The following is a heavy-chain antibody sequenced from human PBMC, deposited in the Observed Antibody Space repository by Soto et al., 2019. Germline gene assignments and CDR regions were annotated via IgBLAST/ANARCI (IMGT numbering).Heavy chain of an antibody. Sequence: WGTLCLTCSGSGGSSTSYWGSWVRQPAGKGLEWIGRVYPSGTTDYNPSLNSRATLSVETSKNQFSLKLSSVTAADTAVYYCARDPSSGGYCPGPCFDNWGQGTQVT. V-gene: IGHV4-4*07. CDR2: VYPSGTT. CDR3: ARDPSSGGYCPGPCFDN. CDR1: GGSSTSYW. D-gene: IGHD2-21*01. J-gene: IGHJ4*02.